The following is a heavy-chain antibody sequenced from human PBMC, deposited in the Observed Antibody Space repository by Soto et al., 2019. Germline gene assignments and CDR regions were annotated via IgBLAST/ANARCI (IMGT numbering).Heavy chain of an antibody. J-gene: IGHJ4*02. CDR3: AITYYDILTGSGAYDY. CDR2: ISYDVSNK. V-gene: IGHV3-30*03. D-gene: IGHD3-9*01. Sequence: QVQLVESGGGVVQPGRSLRLSCAASGLTFSSYDMHWVRQAPGKGLEWVAVISYDVSNKYYADSVKGRFTISRDNSKNTLYLQMNSLRAEDTAVYYCAITYYDILTGSGAYDYWGQGTLVTVSS. CDR1: GLTFSSYD.